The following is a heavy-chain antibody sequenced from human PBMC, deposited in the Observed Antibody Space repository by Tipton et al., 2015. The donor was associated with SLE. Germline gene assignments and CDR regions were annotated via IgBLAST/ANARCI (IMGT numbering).Heavy chain of an antibody. CDR3: AKSPGYDFWSGYYFDY. V-gene: IGHV3-23*01. CDR2: ISDSGGST. J-gene: IGHJ4*02. D-gene: IGHD3-3*01. Sequence: SLRLSCAASGFTFSSYGMSWVRQAPGKGLEWVSAISDSGGSTYYADSVKGRFTISRDNSKNTLYLQMNSLRAEDTAVYYCAKSPGYDFWSGYYFDYWGQGTLVTVSS. CDR1: GFTFSSYG.